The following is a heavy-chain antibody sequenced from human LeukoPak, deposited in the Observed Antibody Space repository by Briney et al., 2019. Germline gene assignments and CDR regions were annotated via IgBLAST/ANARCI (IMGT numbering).Heavy chain of an antibody. D-gene: IGHD3-22*01. CDR1: GGSISSSSYY. CDR2: IYYSRST. V-gene: IGHV4-39*01. Sequence: SETLSLTCTVSGGSISSSSYYWGWIRQPPGKGLEWIGSIYYSRSTYYNPSLKSRVTISVDTSKNQFSLKLSSVTAADTAVYYCARPYDSSGYWDYWGQGTLVSVSS. CDR3: ARPYDSSGYWDY. J-gene: IGHJ4*02.